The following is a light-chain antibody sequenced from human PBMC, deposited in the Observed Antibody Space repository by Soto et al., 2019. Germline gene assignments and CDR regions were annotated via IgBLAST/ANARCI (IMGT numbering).Light chain of an antibody. J-gene: IGKJ4*01. V-gene: IGKV3-15*01. Sequence: EIAMTQSPATLSVSPGERATLSCRASQSVNSNLAWYQQKPGQAPRLLIYGASTRATGIPARFSGSGSGTEFTVTISSRQSEDFAGYYCQQYNNWPLTFGGGTKVEIK. CDR2: GAS. CDR1: QSVNSN. CDR3: QQYNNWPLT.